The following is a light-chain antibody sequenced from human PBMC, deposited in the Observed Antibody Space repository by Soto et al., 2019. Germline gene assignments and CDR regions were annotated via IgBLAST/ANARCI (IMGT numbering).Light chain of an antibody. CDR2: QVS. CDR1: QSLVYSDGNTY. J-gene: IGKJ1*01. CDR3: MQLAVFPRT. V-gene: IGKV2-24*01. Sequence: DVVLTQTPLSLPVTPGQPASISCKSSQSLVYSDGNTYLSWVQQRPGQPPRLLIYQVSNLFSGVPDRFSGSGAGTDFTLKISRVEAEYVGMYYCMQLAVFPRTFGQGTRVEIK.